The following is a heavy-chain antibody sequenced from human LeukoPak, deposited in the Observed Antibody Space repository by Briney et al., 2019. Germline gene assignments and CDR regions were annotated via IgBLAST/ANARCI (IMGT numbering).Heavy chain of an antibody. CDR1: GGTFSSYA. CDR2: IIPILGIA. CDR3: ARDPPYYDILTGSSKGLDNWFDP. J-gene: IGHJ5*02. V-gene: IGHV1-69*04. D-gene: IGHD3-9*01. Sequence: SVKASCKASGGTFSSYAISWVRQAPGQGLEWMGRIIPILGIANYAQKFRGRVTITADKSTSTAYMELSSLRSEDTAVYYCARDPPYYDILTGSSKGLDNWFDPWGQGTLVTVSS.